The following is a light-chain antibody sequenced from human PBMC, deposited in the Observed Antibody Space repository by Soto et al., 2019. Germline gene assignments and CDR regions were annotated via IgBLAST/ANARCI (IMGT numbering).Light chain of an antibody. CDR1: SSDVGGYNY. V-gene: IGLV2-14*01. J-gene: IGLJ1*01. CDR2: EVS. Sequence: QSALTQPASVSRSPGQSITISCTGTSSDVGGYNYVSWYQQHPGKAPKLMIYEVSNRPSGVSNRFSGSKSGNTASLTISGLQAEEEADYYCSSYTSSSTQVFGTGTKLTVL. CDR3: SSYTSSSTQV.